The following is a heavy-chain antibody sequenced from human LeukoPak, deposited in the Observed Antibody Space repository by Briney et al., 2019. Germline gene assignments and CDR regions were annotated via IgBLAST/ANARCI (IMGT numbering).Heavy chain of an antibody. CDR1: GDSVNTNY. V-gene: IGHV4-59*08. J-gene: IGHJ4*02. Sequence: PSETLSLTCTVSGDSVNTNYWSWVRQSPGKGLEWIGHISYTADTNYNPSLESRVTMSVDTSKNQFSLKLSSVTAADTAVYYCARVGFWQWLVRRYFDYWGQGTLVTVSS. D-gene: IGHD6-19*01. CDR3: ARVGFWQWLVRRYFDY. CDR2: ISYTADT.